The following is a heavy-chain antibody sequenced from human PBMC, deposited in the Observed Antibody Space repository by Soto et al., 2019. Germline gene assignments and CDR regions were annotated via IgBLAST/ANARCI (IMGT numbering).Heavy chain of an antibody. CDR1: GYTFTSYG. CDR3: ARGPAYYYGSGSYAAGYGMDV. CDR2: ISAYNGNT. J-gene: IGHJ6*02. D-gene: IGHD3-10*01. Sequence: QVQLVQSGAEVKKPGASVKVSCKASGYTFTSYGISWVRQAPGQGLEWMGWISAYNGNTNYAQKLQGRVTMTTDTSTXXAXRXXRSLRSDDTAVYYCARGPAYYYGSGSYAAGYGMDVWGQGTTVTVSS. V-gene: IGHV1-18*01.